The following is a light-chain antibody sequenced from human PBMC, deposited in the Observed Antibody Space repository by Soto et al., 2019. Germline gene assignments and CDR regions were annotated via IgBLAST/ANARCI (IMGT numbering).Light chain of an antibody. V-gene: IGKV3-11*01. CDR2: DAS. CDR3: QQRSNWPT. J-gene: IGKJ1*01. CDR1: QSISSY. Sequence: GLTQSPGALSLPPGERATLSCRASQSISSYLAWYQQKPGQAPRLLIYDASSRATGIPARFSGSGSGTDFTLTISSLEPEDFAVYYCQQRSNWPTFGQGTKVDI.